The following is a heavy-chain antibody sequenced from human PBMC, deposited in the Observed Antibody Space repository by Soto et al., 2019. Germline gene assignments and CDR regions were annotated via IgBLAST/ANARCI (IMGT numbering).Heavy chain of an antibody. CDR3: ARSQDIVVVVNAFDI. V-gene: IGHV1-69*13. D-gene: IGHD2-15*01. CDR1: GGTFSSYA. J-gene: IGHJ3*02. CDR2: IIPIFGTA. Sequence: SVKVSCKASGGTFSSYAISWVRQPPGQGLEWMGGIIPIFGTANYAQKFQGRVTITADESTSTAYMELSSLRSEDTAVYYCARSQDIVVVVNAFDIWGQGTMVTVSS.